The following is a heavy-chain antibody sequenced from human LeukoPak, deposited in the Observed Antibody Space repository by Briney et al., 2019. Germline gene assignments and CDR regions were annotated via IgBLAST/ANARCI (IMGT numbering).Heavy chain of an antibody. V-gene: IGHV4-34*01. D-gene: IGHD3-10*01. CDR3: ARHAGVLLWFGERNGAFDI. Sequence: SETLSLTCAVYGGSFSGYYWSWIRQPPRKGLEWIGEINHSGSTNYNPSLKSRVTISVDTSKNQFSLKLSSVTAADTAVYYCARHAGVLLWFGERNGAFDIWGQGTMVIVSS. J-gene: IGHJ3*02. CDR2: INHSGST. CDR1: GGSFSGYY.